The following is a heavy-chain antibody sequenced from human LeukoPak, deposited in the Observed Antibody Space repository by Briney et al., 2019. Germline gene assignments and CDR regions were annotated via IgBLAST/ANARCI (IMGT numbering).Heavy chain of an antibody. CDR3: ASPVVYDAFDI. Sequence: GESLKISCKGSGYSFTNYWIGWVRQMPGKGLEWMGIIYPGDSDTRYSPPFQGHVTISADKSISTAYLQWSSLKASDTAMYYCASPVVYDAFDIWGQGTMVTVSS. CDR1: GYSFTNYW. V-gene: IGHV5-51*01. J-gene: IGHJ3*02. CDR2: IYPGDSDT. D-gene: IGHD3-22*01.